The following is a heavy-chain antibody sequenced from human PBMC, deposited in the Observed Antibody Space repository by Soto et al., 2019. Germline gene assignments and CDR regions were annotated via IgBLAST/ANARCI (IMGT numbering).Heavy chain of an antibody. CDR2: ISAYNGNT. V-gene: IGHV1-18*01. CDR3: AGARPAAGTDYYGMDV. Sequence: ASVKVSCKASGYTFTSYGISWVRQAPGQGLEWMGWISAYNGNTNYAQKLQGRVTMTTGTSTSTAYMELRSLRSDDTAVYYCAGARPAAGTDYYGMDVWGQGTTVTVSS. J-gene: IGHJ6*02. D-gene: IGHD6-13*01. CDR1: GYTFTSYG.